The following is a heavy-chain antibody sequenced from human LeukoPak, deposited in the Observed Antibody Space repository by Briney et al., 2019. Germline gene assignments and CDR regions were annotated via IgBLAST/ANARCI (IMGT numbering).Heavy chain of an antibody. CDR2: IYYSGST. J-gene: IGHJ4*02. Sequence: SETLSFTCTVSGGSISSYYWSWIRQPPGKGLEWIGYIYYSGSTNYNPSLKSRVTISVDTSKNQFSLKLSSVTAADTAVYYCAGSYYDSSGFRYWGQGTLVTVSS. D-gene: IGHD3-22*01. V-gene: IGHV4-59*01. CDR3: AGSYYDSSGFRY. CDR1: GGSISSYY.